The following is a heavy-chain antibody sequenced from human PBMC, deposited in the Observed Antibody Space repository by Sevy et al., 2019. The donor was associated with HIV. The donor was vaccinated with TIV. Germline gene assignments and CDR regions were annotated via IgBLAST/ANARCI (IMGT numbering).Heavy chain of an antibody. CDR2: ISSSSSYI. Sequence: GGSLRLSCAASGFTFSSYSMNWVRQAPGKGLEWVSSISSSSSYIYYADSVKGRLTISRDNAKNSQYLQMNSLRAEDTAVYYCARGYCTGGVCSYIGGDFDYWGQGTLVTVSS. D-gene: IGHD2-8*02. CDR3: ARGYCTGGVCSYIGGDFDY. J-gene: IGHJ4*02. CDR1: GFTFSSYS. V-gene: IGHV3-21*01.